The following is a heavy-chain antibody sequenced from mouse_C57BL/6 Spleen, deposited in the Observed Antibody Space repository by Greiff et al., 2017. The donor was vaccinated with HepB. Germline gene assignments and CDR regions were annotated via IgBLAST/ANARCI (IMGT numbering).Heavy chain of an antibody. V-gene: IGHV3-1*01. D-gene: IGHD3-2*02. Sequence: EVKVEESGPGMVKPSQSLSLTCTVTGYSITSGYDWHWIRHFPGNKLEWMGYISYSGSTNYNPSLKSRISITHDTSKNHFFLKLNSVTTEDTATYYCARGETAQATWGFAYWGQGTLVTVSA. J-gene: IGHJ3*01. CDR3: ARGETAQATWGFAY. CDR1: GYSITSGYD. CDR2: ISYSGST.